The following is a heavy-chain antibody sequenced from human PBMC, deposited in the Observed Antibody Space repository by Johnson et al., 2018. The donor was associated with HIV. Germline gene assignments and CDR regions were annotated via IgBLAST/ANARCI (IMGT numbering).Heavy chain of an antibody. D-gene: IGHD2-15*01. V-gene: IGHV3-30-3*01. Sequence: QVQLVESGGGVVQPGRSLRLSCAASGFTFSSYAMHWVRQAPGKGLEWVAVISYDGSNKYYADSVKGRFTISRDNSKNTLYLQMNSLRAEDTAVYYCARDGGLLDAVDIWGQGTMVTVSS. CDR3: ARDGGLLDAVDI. CDR1: GFTFSSYA. CDR2: ISYDGSNK. J-gene: IGHJ3*02.